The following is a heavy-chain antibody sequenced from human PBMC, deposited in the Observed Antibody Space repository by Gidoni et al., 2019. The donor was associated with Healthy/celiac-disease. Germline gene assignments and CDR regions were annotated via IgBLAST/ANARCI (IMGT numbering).Heavy chain of an antibody. Sequence: VQLVQSGAAVNKPASAVKVSCKASGGTFSSYAISWVRQAPGQGLEWMGGIIPLFGTANYAQKFQGRVTITADESTSTAYMELSSLRSEDTAVYYCARDRDSSGWPDYFDYWGQGTLVTVSS. CDR3: ARDRDSSGWPDYFDY. V-gene: IGHV1-69*01. J-gene: IGHJ4*02. D-gene: IGHD6-19*01. CDR2: IIPLFGTA. CDR1: GGTFSSYA.